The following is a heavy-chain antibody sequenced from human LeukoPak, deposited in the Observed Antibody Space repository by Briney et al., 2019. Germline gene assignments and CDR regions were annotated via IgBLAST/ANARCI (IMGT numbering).Heavy chain of an antibody. Sequence: GGSLRLSCAASGFPFSSYSMSWVRQAPGKGLEWVSVLNDAGTTTYYADSVKGRFTISRDNSKNTLYLQMNSLRAEDTAVYYCAKARLRWELLLPFDYWGQGTLVTVSS. V-gene: IGHV3-23*01. CDR1: GFPFSSYS. J-gene: IGHJ4*02. D-gene: IGHD1-26*01. CDR2: LNDAGTTT. CDR3: AKARLRWELLLPFDY.